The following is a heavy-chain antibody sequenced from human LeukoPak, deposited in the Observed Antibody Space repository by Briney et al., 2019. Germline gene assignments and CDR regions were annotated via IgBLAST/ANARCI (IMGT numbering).Heavy chain of an antibody. V-gene: IGHV4-59*01. CDR3: ARGYFDHFDAFDL. CDR2: MYYSGGT. Sequence: SETLSLTCTVSRGSMSGYYWSWIRQPPGKELDWIGCMYYSGGTNYNPSLKTRVTISVDTSKNQFSLKLSSVTAADTAVYYCARGYFDHFDAFDLWGQGTMVTVSS. CDR1: RGSMSGYY. D-gene: IGHD3-9*01. J-gene: IGHJ3*01.